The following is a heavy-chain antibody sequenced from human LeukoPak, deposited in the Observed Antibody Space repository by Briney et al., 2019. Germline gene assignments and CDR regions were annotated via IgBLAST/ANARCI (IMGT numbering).Heavy chain of an antibody. Sequence: GESLRLSCAASGFTFSNYWMHWVRQAPGKGLVWVPRINTDGSSTNYADSVKGRFTISRDNAKNTLYLQMNSLRGEDTAVYYCASTTMAISGDYWGQGTLVTVSS. CDR2: INTDGSST. CDR3: ASTTMAISGDY. J-gene: IGHJ4*02. D-gene: IGHD5-18*01. CDR1: GFTFSNYW. V-gene: IGHV3-74*01.